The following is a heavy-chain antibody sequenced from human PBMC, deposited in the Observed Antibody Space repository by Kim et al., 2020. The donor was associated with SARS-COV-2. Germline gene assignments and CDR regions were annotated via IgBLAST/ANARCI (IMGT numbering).Heavy chain of an antibody. CDR1: GFTVSSNY. V-gene: IGHV3-53*01. CDR3: ARESAKRLSSSNGDYYGMDV. CDR2: IYSGGST. J-gene: IGHJ6*02. D-gene: IGHD2-2*01. Sequence: GGSLRLSCAASGFTVSSNYMSWVRQAPGKGLEWVSVIYSGGSTYYADSVKGRFTISRDNSKNTLYLQMNSLRAEDTAVYYCARESAKRLSSSNGDYYGMDVWGQGTTVTVSS.